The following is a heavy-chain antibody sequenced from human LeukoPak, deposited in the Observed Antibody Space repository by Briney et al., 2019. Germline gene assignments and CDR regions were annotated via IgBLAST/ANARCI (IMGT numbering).Heavy chain of an antibody. D-gene: IGHD3-22*01. CDR1: GFTFSSYG. J-gene: IGHJ5*02. Sequence: GGSLRLSCAASGFTFSSYGMHWVRQAPGKGLEWVSFIRYDGSNEYYADSVRGRFTISRDNSKNTLYLQMNSLRAEDTAVYYCASADYYDSSGVPWGQGTLVTVSS. V-gene: IGHV3-30*02. CDR3: ASADYYDSSGVP. CDR2: IRYDGSNE.